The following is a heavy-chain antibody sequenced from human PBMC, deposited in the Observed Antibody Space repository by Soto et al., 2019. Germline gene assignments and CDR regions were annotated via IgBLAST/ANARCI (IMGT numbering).Heavy chain of an antibody. Sequence: HPGGSLRLSCAASGFSFSSYAMSWVRQAPGKGLEWVSGISGSGDITYYADSVKGRFIVSRDNSKNTLYLQMDRLRAEDTALYYCAKKSTAPAKPWLASFDSWGLGNLLTVSS. J-gene: IGHJ4*02. D-gene: IGHD6-19*01. CDR3: AKKSTAPAKPWLASFDS. CDR2: ISGSGDIT. CDR1: GFSFSSYA. V-gene: IGHV3-23*01.